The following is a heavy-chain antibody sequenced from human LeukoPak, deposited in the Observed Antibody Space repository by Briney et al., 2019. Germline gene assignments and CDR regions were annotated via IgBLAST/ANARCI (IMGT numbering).Heavy chain of an antibody. D-gene: IGHD3-22*01. CDR3: ARDPFGYYYDSSGYSPYYFDY. CDR2: ISYDGSNK. J-gene: IGHJ4*02. CDR1: GFTFSSYA. Sequence: GGSLRLSCAASGFTFSSYAMHWVRQAPGKGLEWVAVISYDGSNKYYADSVKGRFTISRDNSKNTLYLQMNSLRAEDTAVYYCARDPFGYYYDSSGYSPYYFDYWGQGTLVTVSS. V-gene: IGHV3-30*04.